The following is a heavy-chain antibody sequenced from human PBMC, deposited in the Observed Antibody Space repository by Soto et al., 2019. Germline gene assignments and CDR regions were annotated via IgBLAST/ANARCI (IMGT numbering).Heavy chain of an antibody. CDR2: IYYSGST. V-gene: IGHV4-39*01. Sequence: PSETLSLTCTVSGGSISSSSYYWGWIRQPPGKGLEWIGSIYYSGSTYYNPSLKSRVTISVDTSKNQFSLKLSSVTAADTAVYYCATVKGYYYYGMDVWGQGTTVTVSS. CDR1: GGSISSSSYY. CDR3: ATVKGYYYYGMDV. J-gene: IGHJ6*02.